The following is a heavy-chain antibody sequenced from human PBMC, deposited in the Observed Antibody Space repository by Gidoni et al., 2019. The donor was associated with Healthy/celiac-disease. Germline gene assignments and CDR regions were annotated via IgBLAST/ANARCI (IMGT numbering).Heavy chain of an antibody. D-gene: IGHD3-10*01. CDR3: ASRTYGSGSYPFDP. CDR2: INHSGST. V-gene: IGHV4-34*01. Sequence: QVQLQQWGAGLLKPSETLSLTCAVYGGSFSGYYWSWIRQPPGKGLEWIGEINHSGSTNYNPSLKSRVTISVDTSKNQFSLKLSSVTAADTAVYYCASRTYGSGSYPFDPWGQGTLVTVSS. J-gene: IGHJ5*02. CDR1: GGSFSGYY.